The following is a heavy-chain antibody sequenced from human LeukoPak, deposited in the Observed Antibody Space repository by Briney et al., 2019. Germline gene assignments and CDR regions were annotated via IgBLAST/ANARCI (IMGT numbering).Heavy chain of an antibody. CDR2: ISGSGGST. D-gene: IGHD3-22*01. CDR3: AKTKRDSSGYYYYFDY. CDR1: GFTFSSYA. V-gene: IGHV3-23*01. Sequence: GGSLRLSCAASGFTFSSYAMSWVRQAPGKGLEWVSAISGSGGSTYYADSVKGRFTISRDNSKNTLYLQMNSLRAEDTAVYYCAKTKRDSSGYYYYFDYWGQGTLVTVSS. J-gene: IGHJ4*02.